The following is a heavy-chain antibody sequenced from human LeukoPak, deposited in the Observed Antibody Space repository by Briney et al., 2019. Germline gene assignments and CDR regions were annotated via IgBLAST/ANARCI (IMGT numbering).Heavy chain of an antibody. Sequence: SQTLSLTCTVSGGSISSGGYYWSWIRQHPGKGLEWIGYIYYSGSTYYNPSLKSRVTISVDTSKNQFSLKLSSVIAADTAVYYCVRGPSSGYYYDYWGQGTLVTVSS. CDR3: VRGPSSGYYYDY. D-gene: IGHD3-22*01. J-gene: IGHJ4*02. CDR2: IYYSGST. V-gene: IGHV4-31*03. CDR1: GGSISSGGYY.